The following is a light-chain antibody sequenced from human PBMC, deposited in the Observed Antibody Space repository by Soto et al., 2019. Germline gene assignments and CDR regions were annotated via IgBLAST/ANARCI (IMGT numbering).Light chain of an antibody. Sequence: EVVLTQSPAILSLTPGERATLHCRASQSVSVNLGWYQQKPGQAPRPLIYSASDRAPGIPARFSGSGSGTDFTLTISSLEPEDFAVYYCQERNRWPRGTFAAGTKVDI. CDR1: QSVSVN. J-gene: IGKJ4*01. CDR2: SAS. V-gene: IGKV3-11*01. CDR3: QERNRWPRGT.